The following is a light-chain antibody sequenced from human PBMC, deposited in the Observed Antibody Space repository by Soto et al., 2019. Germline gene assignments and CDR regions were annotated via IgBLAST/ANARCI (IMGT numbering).Light chain of an antibody. Sequence: RVMTQSPAILSVSPGERATLSCRASQSVTSNLAWYQHKPGQAPRLLLYGASTRATGIPARFSGSGSGTEFTLTISSLQPEDFAVYYCHQYDTWPLTWTFGQGTKV. CDR2: GAS. CDR1: QSVTSN. J-gene: IGKJ1*01. CDR3: HQYDTWPLTWT. V-gene: IGKV3-15*01.